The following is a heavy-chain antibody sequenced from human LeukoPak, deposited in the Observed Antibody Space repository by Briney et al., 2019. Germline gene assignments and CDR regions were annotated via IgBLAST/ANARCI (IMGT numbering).Heavy chain of an antibody. J-gene: IGHJ4*02. CDR2: ISGSGSHT. CDR1: GGSISNYY. Sequence: LSLTCTVSGGSISNYYWTWIRQPPGKGLEWVSYISGSGSHTTYADSVRGRFTISRDNAKNSLSLQVNSLRADDTAVYYCARVGSTVAAGTPDYWGQGTLVTVSS. CDR3: ARVGSTVAAGTPDY. V-gene: IGHV3-11*06. D-gene: IGHD6-13*01.